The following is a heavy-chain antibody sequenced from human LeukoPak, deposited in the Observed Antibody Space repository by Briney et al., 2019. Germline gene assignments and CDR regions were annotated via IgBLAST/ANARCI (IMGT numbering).Heavy chain of an antibody. V-gene: IGHV4-59*01. Sequence: PSETLSLTCTVSGGSISSYSWSWIRQPPGKGLEWIGFSYYSGSTNYNPSLKSRVTISVDTSKNQFSLMLSSVTAADTAVYYCARDTGYSYGHDAFDIWGQGTMVTVSS. CDR1: GGSISSYS. D-gene: IGHD5-18*01. CDR2: SYYSGST. J-gene: IGHJ3*02. CDR3: ARDTGYSYGHDAFDI.